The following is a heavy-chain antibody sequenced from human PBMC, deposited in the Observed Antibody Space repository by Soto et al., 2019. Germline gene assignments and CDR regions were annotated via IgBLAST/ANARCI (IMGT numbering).Heavy chain of an antibody. Sequence: PGGSLRLSCAASGFTFSSYAMHWVRQAPGKGLEWVAVISYDGSNKYYADSVKGRFTISRDNSKNTLYLQMNSLRAEDTAVYYCARDRCSSTSCYGGGYYFVYWGQGTLVTVSS. D-gene: IGHD2-2*01. V-gene: IGHV3-30-3*01. J-gene: IGHJ4*02. CDR1: GFTFSSYA. CDR2: ISYDGSNK. CDR3: ARDRCSSTSCYGGGYYFVY.